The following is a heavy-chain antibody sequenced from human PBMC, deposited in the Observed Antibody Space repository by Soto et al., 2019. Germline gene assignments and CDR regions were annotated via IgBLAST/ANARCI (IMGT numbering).Heavy chain of an antibody. V-gene: IGHV1-46*01. J-gene: IGHJ5*02. CDR3: ARGSGLNWFDP. CDR2: INPTSST. D-gene: IGHD3-10*01. Sequence: GASVKVSCKASGYTFTSYYMHWVRQAPGQGLEWMGIINPTSSTSYAQKFQGRVTMTRDTSTSTVYMELSSLRSEDTAVYYCARGSGLNWFDPWGQGTLVTVSS. CDR1: GYTFTSYY.